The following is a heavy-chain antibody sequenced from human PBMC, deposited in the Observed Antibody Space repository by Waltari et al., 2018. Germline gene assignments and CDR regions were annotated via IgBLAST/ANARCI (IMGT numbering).Heavy chain of an antibody. CDR1: GDSITNGRYS. CDR3: ARQLWSGYFDRCDY. D-gene: IGHD3-3*01. CDR2: IYYTGRT. V-gene: IGHV4-39*01. Sequence: QVQLQESGPGLVKPSETLSLTCAVSGDSITNGRYSWAWIRQPPGKGLEWIGTIYYTGRTYNNPSLKSRVTISQHMSTNQFSLKLNSVSAADTAVYYCARQLWSGYFDRCDYWGQGTAVTVSS. J-gene: IGHJ4*02.